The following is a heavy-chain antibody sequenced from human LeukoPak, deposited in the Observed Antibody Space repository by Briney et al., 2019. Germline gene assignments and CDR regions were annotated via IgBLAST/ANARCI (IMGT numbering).Heavy chain of an antibody. CDR1: GYTFTNHG. CDR2: ISGYNGDT. CDR3: ARRTYYYGSGSYNNNYYYYMDV. D-gene: IGHD3-10*01. J-gene: IGHJ6*03. V-gene: IGHV1-18*01. Sequence: ASVKVSCKXSGYTFTNHGISWVRQAPRQGLEWMGCISGYNGDTNYSKKVQGRVTMTTDTSTSTAYMELRSLRSGDTAVYYCARRTYYYGSGSYNNNYYYYMDVWGKGTTVTVSS.